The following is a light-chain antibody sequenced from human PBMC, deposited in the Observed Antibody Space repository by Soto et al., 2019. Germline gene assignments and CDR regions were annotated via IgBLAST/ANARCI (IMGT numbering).Light chain of an antibody. CDR2: EVS. V-gene: IGLV2-14*01. Sequence: QSALTQPASVSGSPRQSITISCTGTSSCVGGYNYVSCYQQHPGKAPKLMIYEVSTRPSGVSNRFSGSKSGNTASLTISGLQAEDEADYYCSSYTSSSTLVFGTGTKVTVL. CDR1: SSCVGGYNY. J-gene: IGLJ1*01. CDR3: SSYTSSSTLV.